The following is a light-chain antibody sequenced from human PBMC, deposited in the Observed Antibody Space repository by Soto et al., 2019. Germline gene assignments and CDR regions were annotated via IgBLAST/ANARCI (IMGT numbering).Light chain of an antibody. CDR2: GAS. J-gene: IGKJ1*01. CDR3: QQYGSSRWT. V-gene: IGKV3-20*01. Sequence: EIVLTQSPGTLSLSPGERATLSCMASQSVSSSYLAWYQQNRGQAPRLLIYGASSRAPGIPDRFGGSGSGTDFTLTISRLEPEDFAVYYCQQYGSSRWTFGQGTKVDIK. CDR1: QSVSSSY.